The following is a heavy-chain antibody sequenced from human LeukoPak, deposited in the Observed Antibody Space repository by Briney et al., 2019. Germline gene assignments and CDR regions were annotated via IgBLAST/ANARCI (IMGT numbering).Heavy chain of an antibody. J-gene: IGHJ4*02. V-gene: IGHV1-8*01. CDR2: MNPNSGNT. CDR1: GYTFTGYD. Sequence: ASVKVSCKASGYTFTGYDINWVRQATGQGLEWMGWMNPNSGNTGYAQKFQGRVTMTRNTSISTAYMELSSLRSEDTAVYYCARGIGPTPEYYFDYWGQGTLVTVSS. CDR3: ARGIGPTPEYYFDY. D-gene: IGHD4-23*01.